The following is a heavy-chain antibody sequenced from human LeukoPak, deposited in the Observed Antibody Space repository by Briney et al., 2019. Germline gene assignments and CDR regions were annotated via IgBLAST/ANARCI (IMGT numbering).Heavy chain of an antibody. V-gene: IGHV3-23*01. J-gene: IGHJ4*02. D-gene: IGHD4-17*01. Sequence: PGGSLRLSCAASGFTFSSYAMSWVRQAPGKGLEWVSAISGSGGSTYYADSVKGRFTISRDNSKNTLYLQMNSLRAEDTAVYYCAKVPYGDFKPGGFDYWGQGTLVTVSS. CDR2: ISGSGGST. CDR3: AKVPYGDFKPGGFDY. CDR1: GFTFSSYA.